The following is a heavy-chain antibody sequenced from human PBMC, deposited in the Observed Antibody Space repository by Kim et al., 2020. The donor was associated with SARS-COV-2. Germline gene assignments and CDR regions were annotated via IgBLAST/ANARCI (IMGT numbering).Heavy chain of an antibody. Sequence: GGSLRLSCAASGFTFSSYAMRWVRQAPGKGPEWVSLVCGSGSKTYHADSVKGRFTISRDNSKNTLYLQMNSLRAEDTAVYYCAKGQTNNWSSFGYWGQGTLVTVSS. CDR2: VCGSGSKT. V-gene: IGHV3-23*01. J-gene: IGHJ4*02. CDR1: GFTFSSYA. CDR3: AKGQTNNWSSFGY.